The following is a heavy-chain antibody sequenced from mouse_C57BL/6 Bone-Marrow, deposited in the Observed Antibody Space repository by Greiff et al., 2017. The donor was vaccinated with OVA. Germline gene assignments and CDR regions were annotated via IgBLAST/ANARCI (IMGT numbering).Heavy chain of an antibody. J-gene: IGHJ3*01. D-gene: IGHD4-1*01. Sequence: VQLQQPGAELVKPGASVKLSCKASGYTFTSYWMHWVKQRPGQGLEWIGMIHPNSGSTNYNEKFKSQATLTVDKSSSTAYMQLSSLTSEDSAVYYCASLGEGAWFAYWGKGTLVTVSA. CDR1: GYTFTSYW. CDR3: ASLGEGAWFAY. V-gene: IGHV1-64*01. CDR2: IHPNSGST.